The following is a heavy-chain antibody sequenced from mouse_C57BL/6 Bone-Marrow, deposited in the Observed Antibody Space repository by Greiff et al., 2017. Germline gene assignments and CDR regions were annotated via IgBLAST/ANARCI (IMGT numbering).Heavy chain of an antibody. Sequence: VKLMESGPELVKPGASVKISCKASGYAFSSSWMNWVKQRPGKGLEWIGRIYPGDGDTNYNGKFKGKATLTADKSSSTAYMQLSSLTSEDSAVYFCASRSSWCAYWGQGTLVTVSA. J-gene: IGHJ3*01. V-gene: IGHV1-82*01. CDR3: ASRSSWCAY. CDR2: IYPGDGDT. D-gene: IGHD1-1*01. CDR1: GYAFSSSW.